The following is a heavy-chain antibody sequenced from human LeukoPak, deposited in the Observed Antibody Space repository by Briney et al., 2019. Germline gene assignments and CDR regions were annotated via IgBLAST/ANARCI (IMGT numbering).Heavy chain of an antibody. V-gene: IGHV3-21*04. J-gene: IGHJ3*02. D-gene: IGHD6-19*01. CDR1: GFTFSSYS. CDR2: ITSSSRHV. Sequence: GGSLRLSCAASGFTFSSYSMNWVRQAPGKGLEWVSSITSSSRHVYYADSVKGRFTISRDNSKNTLYLQMNSLRAEDTAVYYCAKHPQFQDLDAFDIWGQGTMVTVSS. CDR3: AKHPQFQDLDAFDI.